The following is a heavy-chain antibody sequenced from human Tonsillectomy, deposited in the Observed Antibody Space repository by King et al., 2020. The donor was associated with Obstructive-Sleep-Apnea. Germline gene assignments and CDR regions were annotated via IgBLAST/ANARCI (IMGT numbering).Heavy chain of an antibody. D-gene: IGHD3-22*01. V-gene: IGHV3-49*03. J-gene: IGHJ4*02. CDR2: IRSKAYGGTA. CDR1: GFTFSDYT. Sequence: QLVQSGGGLVQPGRSLRLSCTASGFTFSDYTMSWFRQAPGKGLEWVGLIRSKAYGGTADYAASVKGRFTISRDDSKSIAYLQMNSLKTEDTAVYYCARDLGYHDSSGYYGGHWDYWGQGTLVTVSS. CDR3: ARDLGYHDSSGYYGGHWDY.